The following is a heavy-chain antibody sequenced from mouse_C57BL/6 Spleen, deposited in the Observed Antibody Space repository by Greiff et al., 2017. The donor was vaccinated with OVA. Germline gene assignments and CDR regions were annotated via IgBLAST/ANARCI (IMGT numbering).Heavy chain of an antibody. D-gene: IGHD2-5*01. CDR1: GYTFTDYY. V-gene: IGHV1-26*01. CDR2: INPNNGGN. J-gene: IGHJ3*01. CDR3: AIYSNTY. Sequence: EVQLQQSGPELVQPGASVKISCKASGYTFTDYYMNWVQQSHGKSLEWLGDINPNNGGNSYDPKLKGKATLTVDKSSSTAYMELRSLTSEGSAVYYCAIYSNTYWGQGTLVTVSA.